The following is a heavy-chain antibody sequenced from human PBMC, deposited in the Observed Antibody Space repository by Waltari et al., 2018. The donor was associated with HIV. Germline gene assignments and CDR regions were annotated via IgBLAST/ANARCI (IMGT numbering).Heavy chain of an antibody. CDR1: GLPFSSYW. D-gene: IGHD3-16*01. J-gene: IGHJ3*02. V-gene: IGHV3-7*04. CDR3: ARTRWSQLGGAFDI. Sequence: EVQLVESGGGLVQPGGSLRLSCAASGLPFSSYWMSWVRQAPGKGLEWLANIKQDGSEKYYVDSVKGRFTISRDNAKNSLYLQMNSLRAEDTAVYYCARTRWSQLGGAFDIWGQGTMVTVSS. CDR2: IKQDGSEK.